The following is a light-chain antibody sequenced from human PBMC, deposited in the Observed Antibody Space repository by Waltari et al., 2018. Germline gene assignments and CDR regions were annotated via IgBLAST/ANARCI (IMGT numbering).Light chain of an antibody. J-gene: IGLJ2*01. Sequence: QYVLTQPPSASGTPAQRLNISASGRYSSIGSNYVYWYQQLPGTAPKLLIFNTIHRPSGVPDRFSGSKSGTSASLAISGLRSEDEADYDCAAWDDNLRGVFGGGTRLAVL. CDR2: NTI. V-gene: IGLV1-47*01. CDR3: AAWDDNLRGV. CDR1: YSSIGSNY.